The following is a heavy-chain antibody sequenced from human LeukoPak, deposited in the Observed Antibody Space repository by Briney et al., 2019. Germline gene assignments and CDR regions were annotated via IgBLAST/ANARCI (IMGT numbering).Heavy chain of an antibody. Sequence: GGSLRLSCAASGLTFSNAWMNWVRQAPGKGLEWVAHIKSETNGGTADYAAAVEGRFTISRDDSKNTLYLQMNSLKIEDTAVYFCTTNPGTWGDLWGQGSLVTVSS. J-gene: IGHJ5*02. CDR1: GLTFSNAW. CDR2: IKSETNGGTA. D-gene: IGHD7-27*01. V-gene: IGHV3-15*07. CDR3: TTNPGTWGDL.